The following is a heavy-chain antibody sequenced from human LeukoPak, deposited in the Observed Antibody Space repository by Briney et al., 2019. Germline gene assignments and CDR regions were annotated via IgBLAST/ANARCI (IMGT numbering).Heavy chain of an antibody. J-gene: IGHJ6*03. CDR2: IWYDGSNK. D-gene: IGHD6-13*01. Sequence: PGGSLRLSCAASGFTFSSYGMHWVRQAPGKGLEWVAVIWYDGSNKYYADSVKGRFTISRDNSKNTLYLQMNSLRAEDTAVYYCARGRRSSSPYYYYMDVWGKGTTVTVSS. CDR1: GFTFSSYG. CDR3: ARGRRSSSPYYYYMDV. V-gene: IGHV3-33*01.